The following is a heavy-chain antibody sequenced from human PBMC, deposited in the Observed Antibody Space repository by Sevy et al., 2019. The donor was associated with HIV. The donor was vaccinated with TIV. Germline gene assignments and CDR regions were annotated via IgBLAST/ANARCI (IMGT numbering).Heavy chain of an antibody. Sequence: ASVKVSCKASGGTFSSYAISWVRQAPGQGLEWMGGIIPIFGTANYAQKFQGRVTITADESTSTAYMELSSLGSEDTAVYYCASSPRGRDGDYYYYGMDVWGQGTTVTVSS. J-gene: IGHJ6*02. CDR3: ASSPRGRDGDYYYYGMDV. CDR2: IIPIFGTA. V-gene: IGHV1-69*13. D-gene: IGHD3-16*01. CDR1: GGTFSSYA.